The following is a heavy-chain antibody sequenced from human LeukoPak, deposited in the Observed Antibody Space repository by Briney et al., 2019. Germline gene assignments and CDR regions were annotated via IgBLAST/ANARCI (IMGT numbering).Heavy chain of an antibody. CDR3: AKELLWFGEEDY. J-gene: IGHJ4*02. CDR2: ISRAGSNT. CDR1: GFTVSSNY. D-gene: IGHD3-10*01. V-gene: IGHV3-23*01. Sequence: GGSLRLSCAASGFTVSSNYMSWVRQAPGKGLEWVSSISRAGSNTYSADSVKGRFTVSRDNSKNTLYLQMNSLRAEDTAVYYCAKELLWFGEEDYWGQGTLVTVSS.